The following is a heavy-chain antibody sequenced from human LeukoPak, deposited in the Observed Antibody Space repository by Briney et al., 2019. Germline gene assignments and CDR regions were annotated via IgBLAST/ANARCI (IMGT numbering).Heavy chain of an antibody. D-gene: IGHD3-3*01. J-gene: IGHJ6*03. CDR2: IYYSGST. CDR1: GGSIRSTSYY. CDR3: GRLFYDFWSGHYYYYMDV. V-gene: IGHV4-39*01. Sequence: SETLSLTCTVSGGSIRSTSYYWGWIRQPPGKGLEWIGSIYYSGSTYYNPSLKSRVTISIDTSKNQFSLKLSSVTAADTAVCYCGRLFYDFWSGHYYYYMDVWGKGTTVTVSS.